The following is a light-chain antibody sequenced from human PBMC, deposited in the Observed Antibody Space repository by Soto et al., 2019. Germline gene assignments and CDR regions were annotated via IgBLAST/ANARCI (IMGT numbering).Light chain of an antibody. CDR3: QQSDDTPPVT. Sequence: DIQLPQSPSSLSASVGARVNITCRASQSIRYSLNWYQQEPGKAPQLLIYAASSLQSGVPSRFSGSGSGADFTLTISGLPPEDFAIYYCQQSDDTPPVTFGQGTRLESK. V-gene: IGKV1-39*01. CDR2: AAS. J-gene: IGKJ5*01. CDR1: QSIRYS.